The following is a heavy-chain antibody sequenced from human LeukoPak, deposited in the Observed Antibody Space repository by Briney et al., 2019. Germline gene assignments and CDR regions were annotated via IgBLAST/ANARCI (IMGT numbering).Heavy chain of an antibody. CDR3: ARDNSVRDEAWWFNP. CDR2: IYTSGST. V-gene: IGHV4-61*02. Sequence: PSETLSLTCTVSGGSISSGSYYWSWIRQPAGKGLEWIGRIYTSGSTNYNPSLKSRATISVDTSKNQFSLKLSSVTAADTAVYYCARDNSVRDEAWWFNPWGQGTLVTVSS. J-gene: IGHJ5*02. D-gene: IGHD5-24*01. CDR1: GGSISSGSYY.